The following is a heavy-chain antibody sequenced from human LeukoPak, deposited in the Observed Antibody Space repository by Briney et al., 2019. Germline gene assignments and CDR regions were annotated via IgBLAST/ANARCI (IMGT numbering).Heavy chain of an antibody. Sequence: GGSLRLSCAASGFTFSNYAMSWVRQAPGKGLEWVSAISGSGGTRNYADSVKGRFTISRDNSKNTLYLQMNSLRAEDTAVYYCAKDPTRYYYDSSGYSVFDYWGQGTLVTVSS. CDR3: AKDPTRYYYDSSGYSVFDY. CDR2: ISGSGGTR. D-gene: IGHD3-22*01. J-gene: IGHJ4*02. CDR1: GFTFSNYA. V-gene: IGHV3-23*01.